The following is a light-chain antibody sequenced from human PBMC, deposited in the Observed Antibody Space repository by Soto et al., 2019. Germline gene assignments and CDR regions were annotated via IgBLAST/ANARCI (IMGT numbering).Light chain of an antibody. CDR2: DVS. CDR1: TSVVGGFDY. Sequence: QSALTQPRSVSGSPGQSVTISCTGVTSVVGGFDYVSWYQQHPGKTPKVMIYDVSKRPSGVPDRFSGSKSGNTASLTISGLQAEDEADYYCGSYAGRYTWMFGGGTKLTVL. V-gene: IGLV2-11*01. J-gene: IGLJ3*02. CDR3: GSYAGRYTWM.